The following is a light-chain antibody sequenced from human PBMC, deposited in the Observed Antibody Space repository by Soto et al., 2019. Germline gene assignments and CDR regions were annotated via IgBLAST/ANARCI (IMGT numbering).Light chain of an antibody. CDR2: GAS. J-gene: IGKJ2*01. CDR1: QSVGSY. V-gene: IGKV3-11*01. CDR3: QQRDKWPRT. Sequence: EIVLTQSPATLSLSPGERATLSCRASQSVGSYLAWYQHKPGQAPRLLIYGASNRATDIPGRFSGRGSGTDFTLTISSLESGDSAVYYCQQRDKWPRTFGQGIKLEIK.